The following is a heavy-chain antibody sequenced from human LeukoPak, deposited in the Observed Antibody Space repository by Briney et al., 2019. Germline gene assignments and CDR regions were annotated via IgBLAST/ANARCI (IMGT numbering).Heavy chain of an antibody. CDR2: INPSGGST. J-gene: IGHJ4*02. D-gene: IGHD6-13*01. CDR3: ARTYSSSDEFDY. V-gene: IGHV1-46*01. CDR1: GYTFTSYY. Sequence: ASVKVSCKASGYTFTSYYIHWVRQAPGQGLEWMGIINPSGGSTTYAQKFQGRAAMTRDTSTSRVYMEVSSLRSEDTAVYYCARTYSSSDEFDYWGQGTLVTVSS.